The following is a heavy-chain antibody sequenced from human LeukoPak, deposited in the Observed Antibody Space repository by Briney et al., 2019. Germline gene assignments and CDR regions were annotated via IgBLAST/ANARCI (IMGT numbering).Heavy chain of an antibody. CDR3: ARGMVVTADMDY. Sequence: SGTLSLTCAVSGGSISSGGYYWSWIRQHPGKGLEWIGYIYYSGSTYYNPSLKSRVTISVDTSKNQFSLKLSSVTAADTAVYYCARGMVVTADMDYWGQGTLVTVSS. V-gene: IGHV4-31*11. CDR2: IYYSGST. CDR1: GGSISSGGYY. D-gene: IGHD2-21*02. J-gene: IGHJ4*02.